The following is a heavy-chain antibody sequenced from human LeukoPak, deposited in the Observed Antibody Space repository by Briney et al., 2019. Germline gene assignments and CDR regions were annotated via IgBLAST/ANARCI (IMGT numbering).Heavy chain of an antibody. D-gene: IGHD5-12*01. V-gene: IGHV3-23*01. CDR2: ISGSGGST. Sequence: GGSLRLSCAASGFTFGSYAMSWVRQAPGKGLEWVSAISGSGGSTYYADSVKGRFTISRDNSKNTPYLQMNSLRAEDTAVYYCATEGEWLRYLYYFHYWGQGTLVNVSS. CDR1: GFTFGSYA. J-gene: IGHJ4*02. CDR3: ATEGEWLRYLYYFHY.